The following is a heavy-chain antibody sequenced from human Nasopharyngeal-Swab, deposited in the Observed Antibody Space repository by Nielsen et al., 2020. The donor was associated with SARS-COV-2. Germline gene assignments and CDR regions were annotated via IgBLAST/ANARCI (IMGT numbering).Heavy chain of an antibody. J-gene: IGHJ6*02. CDR1: GFTFSSYG. Sequence: GWSLRLSCAVSGFTFSSYGMHWVRQAPGKGLEWVAVISYDGSNKYYADSVKGRFTISRDNFKNTLYLQMNSLRAEDTAVYYCAKEPGVLWFGELFSYGMDVWGQGTTVTVSS. D-gene: IGHD3-10*01. V-gene: IGHV3-30*18. CDR3: AKEPGVLWFGELFSYGMDV. CDR2: ISYDGSNK.